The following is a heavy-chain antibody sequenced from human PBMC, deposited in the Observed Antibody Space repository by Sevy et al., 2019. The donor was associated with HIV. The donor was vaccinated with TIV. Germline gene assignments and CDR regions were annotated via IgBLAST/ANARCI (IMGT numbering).Heavy chain of an antibody. D-gene: IGHD1-26*01. CDR1: GFTFSSYS. V-gene: IGHV3-48*02. CDR2: ISSSSSTI. J-gene: IGHJ3*02. CDR3: ARLDTGIVGATTEGAFDI. Sequence: GGSLRLSCAASGFTFSSYSMNWVRQAPGKGLEWVSYISSSSSTIYYADSLKGRFTISRDNAKNSLYLQMNSLRDEDTAVYYCARLDTGIVGATTEGAFDIWGQGTMVTVSS.